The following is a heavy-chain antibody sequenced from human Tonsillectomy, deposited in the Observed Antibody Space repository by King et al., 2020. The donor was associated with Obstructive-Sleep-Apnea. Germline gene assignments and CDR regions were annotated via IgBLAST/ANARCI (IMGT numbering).Heavy chain of an antibody. V-gene: IGHV4-59*01. Sequence: QLQESGPGLVKPSETLSLTCTVSCGSISSYYWSWIRQPPGKGLEWIGDINYSGSANYNPSLNSRVTISVDTSKNQFSLKLSSVTAADTAVYYCARTHGAYCGGDCYHFDYWGQGTLVSVSS. CDR1: CGSISSYY. D-gene: IGHD2-21*02. J-gene: IGHJ4*02. CDR2: INYSGSA. CDR3: ARTHGAYCGGDCYHFDY.